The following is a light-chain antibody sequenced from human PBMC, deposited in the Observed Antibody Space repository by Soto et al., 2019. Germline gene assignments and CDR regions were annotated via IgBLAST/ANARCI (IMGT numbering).Light chain of an antibody. CDR1: QNINRY. J-gene: IGKJ5*01. CDR3: HQSYTVPIT. V-gene: IGKV1-39*01. Sequence: DIQMTQSPSSLSASVGDRVTITCRASQNINRYVSWFQQKPGKAPHLLIFGASNLQSGVPSRFSGSGSGTEFTLTITNLQPEDFVTYYCHQSYTVPITFGQGTRLESK. CDR2: GAS.